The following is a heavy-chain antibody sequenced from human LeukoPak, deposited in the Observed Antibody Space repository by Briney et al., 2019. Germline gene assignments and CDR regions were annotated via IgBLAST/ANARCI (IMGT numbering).Heavy chain of an antibody. Sequence: GASVKVSCKASGYTFTDHSIHWVRQAPGQGLEWMGYIDPSNDDTNYAPKFHGRVTMTGDTSIRTAYMELSRLKSDDTAVYYCARSLFVALTHWGQGTLVTVSS. V-gene: IGHV1-2*02. J-gene: IGHJ4*02. CDR3: ARSLFVALTH. CDR2: IDPSNDDT. D-gene: IGHD2-21*01. CDR1: GYTFTDHS.